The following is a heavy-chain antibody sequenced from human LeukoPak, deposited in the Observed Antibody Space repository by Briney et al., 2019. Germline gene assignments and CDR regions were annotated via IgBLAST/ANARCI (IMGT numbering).Heavy chain of an antibody. Sequence: PGGSLRLSCTASGFTFSSYGMHWVRQAPGKGLEWVAIIWSDGSSKYYADSVKGRFTISRDNSKNTLYLQMNSLRAEDTAVYYCAHEGERGYSYGSPHFDYWGQGTLVTVSS. CDR1: GFTFSSYG. V-gene: IGHV3-30*02. J-gene: IGHJ4*02. CDR2: IWSDGSSK. D-gene: IGHD5-18*01. CDR3: AHEGERGYSYGSPHFDY.